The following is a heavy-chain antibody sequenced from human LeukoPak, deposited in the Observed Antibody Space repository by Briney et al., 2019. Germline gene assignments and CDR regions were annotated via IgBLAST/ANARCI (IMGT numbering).Heavy chain of an antibody. D-gene: IGHD3-10*01. CDR2: LSGSGGST. CDR1: GFTFGSYA. J-gene: IGHJ3*02. CDR3: ATEGGSGSYYGEDAFDM. Sequence: GGSLRLSCAASGFTFGSYAMTWVRQAPGKGLEWVSALSGSGGSTYYADSVKGRFTISRDNSKNTLHLQMNSLRAEDTAVYYCATEGGSGSYYGEDAFDMWGQGTMVTVSS. V-gene: IGHV3-23*01.